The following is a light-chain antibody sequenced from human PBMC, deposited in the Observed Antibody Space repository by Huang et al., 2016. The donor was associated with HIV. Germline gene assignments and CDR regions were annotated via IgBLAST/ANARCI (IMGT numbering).Light chain of an antibody. CDR2: WAS. V-gene: IGKV4-1*01. CDR1: QSVLYRSNNKNY. J-gene: IGKJ2*01. CDR3: QQYYTTPYT. Sequence: DIVMTQSPDSLAVSLGVRATINCKSSQSVLYRSNNKNYLAWYQQKPGQPPKLIIYWASTRESGVPDRCSGSGSGTDFSLTIGSLQAEDVAVYYCQQYYTTPYTFGQGTRLEI.